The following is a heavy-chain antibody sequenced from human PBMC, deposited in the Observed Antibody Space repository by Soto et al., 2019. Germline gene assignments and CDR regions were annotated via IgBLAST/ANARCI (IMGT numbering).Heavy chain of an antibody. Sequence: SETLSLTCAVYGGSFSGYYWSWIRQPPGKGLEWIGEINHSGSTNYNPSLKSRVTISVDTSKNQFSLKLSSVTAADTAVYYCARGRKYYYDSSGYYFFVYWGQGTLVTVSS. V-gene: IGHV4-34*01. CDR3: ARGRKYYYDSSGYYFFVY. CDR1: GGSFSGYY. D-gene: IGHD3-22*01. J-gene: IGHJ4*02. CDR2: INHSGST.